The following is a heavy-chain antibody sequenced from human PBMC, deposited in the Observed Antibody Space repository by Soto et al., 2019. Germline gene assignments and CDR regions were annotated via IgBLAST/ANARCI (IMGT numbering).Heavy chain of an antibody. Sequence: AAVKVSCPSSGYTFTSYGISWVRQAPGQGLEWMGWISAYNGNTNYAQKLQGRVTMTTDTSTSTAYMELRSLRSDDTAVYYCAISKWVVMENYYYYGMDVSGQGTTVTVYS. CDR2: ISAYNGNT. D-gene: IGHD2-15*01. CDR3: AISKWVVMENYYYYGMDV. V-gene: IGHV1-18*04. J-gene: IGHJ6*02. CDR1: GYTFTSYG.